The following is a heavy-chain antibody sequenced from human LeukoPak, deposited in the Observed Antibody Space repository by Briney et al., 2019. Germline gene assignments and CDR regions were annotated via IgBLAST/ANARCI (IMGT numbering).Heavy chain of an antibody. CDR2: INHSGST. D-gene: IGHD3-22*01. V-gene: IGHV4-34*01. Sequence: SETLSLTCAVYGGSFSGYYWSWIRQPPGKGLEWIGEINHSGSTNYNPSLKSRVTISVDTAKSQFSLKLSSVTAADTAVYYCARGRSTMIGGYWGQGTLVTVSS. CDR1: GGSFSGYY. J-gene: IGHJ4*02. CDR3: ARGRSTMIGGY.